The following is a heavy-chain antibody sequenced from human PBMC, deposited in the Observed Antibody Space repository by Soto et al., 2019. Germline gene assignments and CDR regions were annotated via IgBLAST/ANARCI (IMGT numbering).Heavy chain of an antibody. J-gene: IGHJ6*02. CDR2: INPSGGRT. V-gene: IGHV1-46*01. Sequence: ASVKVSCKSSGYTFINYYVHWVRQAPGQGLEWMGMINPSGGRTTYPQKFQGRVTMTRDTSTSTVYVELSSLRSDDTAVFYCAREKASASLLTHYYYAMDVWGQGTTVTVSS. CDR3: AREKASASLLTHYYYAMDV. CDR1: GYTFINYY. D-gene: IGHD2-21*01.